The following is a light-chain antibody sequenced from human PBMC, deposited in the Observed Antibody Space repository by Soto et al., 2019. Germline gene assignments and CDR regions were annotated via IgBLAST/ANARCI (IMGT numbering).Light chain of an antibody. CDR2: GAS. Sequence: EIVMTQSPATLSVSPGERATLSCRASQSVSSNLAWYQQKPGQAPRLLIYGASTRATGIPARFSGSGSGTEFTLTISSLQSEDFEVYYCQQYNTWPFTFGPGTQVDI. CDR3: QQYNTWPFT. V-gene: IGKV3-15*01. CDR1: QSVSSN. J-gene: IGKJ3*01.